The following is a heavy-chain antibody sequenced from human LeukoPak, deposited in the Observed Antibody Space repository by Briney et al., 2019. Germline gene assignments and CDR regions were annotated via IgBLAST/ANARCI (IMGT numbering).Heavy chain of an antibody. CDR1: GFTFSSYW. Sequence: PGGSLRLSCAASGFTFSSYWMHWVRQAPGEGLVWVSRINNDGSGAIYADSVKGRFTISRDNAKNTLYLQMNSLRAEDTAVYYCAKDGAVAGTRYFYYWGQGTLVTLSS. J-gene: IGHJ4*02. D-gene: IGHD6-13*01. V-gene: IGHV3-74*01. CDR2: INNDGSGA. CDR3: AKDGAVAGTRYFYY.